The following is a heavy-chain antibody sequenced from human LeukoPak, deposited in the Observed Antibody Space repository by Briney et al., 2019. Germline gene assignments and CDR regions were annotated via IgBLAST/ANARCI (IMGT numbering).Heavy chain of an antibody. V-gene: IGHV3-74*01. CDR3: AKDLEWGAFDY. Sequence: GGSLRLSCAASGFXFSSNWMHWVRQGPGKGLVWVSRINPDGSRTDYAESVKGRFTISRDNAKNTLSLEMNSLGDEDTAVYYCAKDLEWGAFDYWGQGTLVTVSS. CDR1: GFXFSSNW. J-gene: IGHJ4*02. D-gene: IGHD3-3*01. CDR2: INPDGSRT.